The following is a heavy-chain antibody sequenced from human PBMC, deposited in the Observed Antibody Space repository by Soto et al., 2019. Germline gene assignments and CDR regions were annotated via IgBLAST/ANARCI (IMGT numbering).Heavy chain of an antibody. V-gene: IGHV4-4*07. CDR1: GGSISNYY. CDR3: ARGEDYGFDY. CDR2: IYPSGSP. D-gene: IGHD4-17*01. Sequence: QVQLQESGPGLVKPSETLSLTCTVSGGSISNYYWSWIRQPPGKGLEWIGRIYPSGSPNYNPSLKSRVTMSVDTSNNQFSLKLSSVTAADTAVYYCARGEDYGFDYWGQGTLVTVSS. J-gene: IGHJ4*02.